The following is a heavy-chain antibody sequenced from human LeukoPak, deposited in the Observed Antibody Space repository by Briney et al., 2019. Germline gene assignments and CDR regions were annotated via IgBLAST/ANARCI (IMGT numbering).Heavy chain of an antibody. Sequence: PSGTLSLTCAVSGGSISSSNWWSWVRQPPGKGLEWIGEIYHSGSTNYNPSLKSRVTISVDKSKNQFSLKLSSVTAADTAVYYCARVRFLEWLPLYWYFDLWGCGTLVTVSS. CDR3: ARVRFLEWLPLYWYFDL. D-gene: IGHD3-3*01. J-gene: IGHJ2*01. CDR2: IYHSGST. V-gene: IGHV4-4*02. CDR1: GGSISSSNW.